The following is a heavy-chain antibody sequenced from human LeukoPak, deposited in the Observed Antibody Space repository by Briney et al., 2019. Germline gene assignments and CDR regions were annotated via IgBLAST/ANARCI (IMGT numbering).Heavy chain of an antibody. CDR1: EFTFSSYS. Sequence: PGGSLRLSCAASEFTFSSYSMSWVRQAPGKGLEWVSAISGSGGSTYYADSVKGRFTISRDNSKNTLYLQMNSLRAEDTAVYYCAKDLSRGSYDFWSGSPFDYWGQGTLVTVSS. J-gene: IGHJ4*02. CDR2: ISGSGGST. D-gene: IGHD3-3*01. V-gene: IGHV3-23*01. CDR3: AKDLSRGSYDFWSGSPFDY.